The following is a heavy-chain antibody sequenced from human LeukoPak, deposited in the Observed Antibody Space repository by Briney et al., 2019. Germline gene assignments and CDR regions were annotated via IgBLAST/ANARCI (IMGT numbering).Heavy chain of an antibody. CDR3: ASQYTSSRIFDD. CDR1: GFTFSSYS. CDR2: ISSSSTYI. Sequence: GGTLRLSCAASGFTFSSYSMNWVRQAPGKGLEWVSSISSSSTYIYYADSVKGRFTVSRDNAKNSLYLQMNSLRAEDTAVYFCASQYTSSRIFDDWGQGTLVTVSS. D-gene: IGHD6-13*01. V-gene: IGHV3-21*01. J-gene: IGHJ4*02.